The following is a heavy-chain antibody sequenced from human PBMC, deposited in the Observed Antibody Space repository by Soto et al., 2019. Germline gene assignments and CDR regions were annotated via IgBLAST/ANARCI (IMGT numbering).Heavy chain of an antibody. V-gene: IGHV3-15*01. D-gene: IGHD3-9*01. CDR1: GFNLSHPW. CDR2: IKSKTDGGTA. J-gene: IGHJ4*02. CDR3: TTGIYYDILTGYHNVAY. Sequence: GGSLRLACVASGFNLSHPWMAWVRQAAGKGLEWVGRIKSKTDGGTADYAAPVKGRATISRDDSKNTVYLQMNSLKTEDTAVYYCTTGIYYDILTGYHNVAYWGQGALVTVSS.